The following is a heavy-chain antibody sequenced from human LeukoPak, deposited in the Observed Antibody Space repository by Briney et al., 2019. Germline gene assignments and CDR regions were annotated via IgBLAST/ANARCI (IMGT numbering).Heavy chain of an antibody. CDR3: ARGITMVRGVITNYFDY. Sequence: ASVKVSCKASGGTFSSYAISWVRQAPGQGLEWMGWINPNSGGTKYAQKFQGRVTMTRDTSISTAYMELSSLTSDDTAVYYCARGITMVRGVITNYFDYWGQGTLVTVSS. J-gene: IGHJ4*02. CDR2: INPNSGGT. D-gene: IGHD3-10*01. CDR1: GGTFSSYA. V-gene: IGHV1-2*02.